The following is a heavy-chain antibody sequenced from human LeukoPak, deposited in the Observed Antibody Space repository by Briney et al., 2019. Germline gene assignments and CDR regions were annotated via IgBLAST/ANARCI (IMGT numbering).Heavy chain of an antibody. CDR2: ISGSGGST. J-gene: IGHJ5*02. Sequence: TGGSLRLSCAASGFTFSSYAMSWVRQAPGKGLEWVSAISGSGGSTYYADSVKGRFTISSDNSKNTLYLQMNSLRAEDTAVYYCAKAWYSTPNWFDPWGQGTLVTVSS. V-gene: IGHV3-23*01. D-gene: IGHD6-13*01. CDR3: AKAWYSTPNWFDP. CDR1: GFTFSSYA.